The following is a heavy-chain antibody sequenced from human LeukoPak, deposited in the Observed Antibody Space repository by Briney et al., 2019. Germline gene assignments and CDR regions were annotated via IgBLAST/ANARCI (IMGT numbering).Heavy chain of an antibody. V-gene: IGHV3-9*01. CDR2: MCWKSGSI. J-gene: IGHJ4*02. CDR3: AKELRVPDCNGGSCYSAALDY. D-gene: IGHD2-15*01. CDR1: GFTFDVYA. Sequence: GGSLRLSCAASGFTFDVYAMHWVRDAPGKGVEWVSGMCWKSGSIGYADSVKGRFTISRDNAKNSLYLQMNSLRAEDTALYYCAKELRVPDCNGGSCYSAALDYWGQGTLVTVSS.